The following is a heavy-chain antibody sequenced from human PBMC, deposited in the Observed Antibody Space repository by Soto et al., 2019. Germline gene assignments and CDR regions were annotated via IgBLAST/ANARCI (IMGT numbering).Heavy chain of an antibody. CDR3: ANVDSTPAPIYGMDV. CDR1: GFMFTNHG. V-gene: IGHV3-33*06. Sequence: GGSLRLSCAASGFMFTNHGMHWVRQAPGKGLEWVAVIWVSGGKRYYADSVKGRFTISRDNSKNTLYLQMNSLRAEDMAVYYCANVDSTPAPIYGMDVWGQGTTVTVSS. CDR2: IWVSGGKR. D-gene: IGHD6-13*01. J-gene: IGHJ6*02.